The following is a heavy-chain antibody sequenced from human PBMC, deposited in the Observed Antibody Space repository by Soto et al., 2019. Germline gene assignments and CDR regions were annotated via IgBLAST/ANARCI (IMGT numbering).Heavy chain of an antibody. Sequence: VQLQESGPGLVKPSETLSLTCTVSGGSISHYYWSWIRQTPGKGLEWIGYVHQTGNTKYNPSLESRVTISVDASNNNISLTLRSLTAADTAVYFCARGFRPINMIEGVVSAFDYWGQGTLVTVSS. V-gene: IGHV4-59*01. CDR3: ARGFRPINMIEGVVSAFDY. J-gene: IGHJ4*02. CDR2: VHQTGNT. CDR1: GGSISHYY. D-gene: IGHD3-16*01.